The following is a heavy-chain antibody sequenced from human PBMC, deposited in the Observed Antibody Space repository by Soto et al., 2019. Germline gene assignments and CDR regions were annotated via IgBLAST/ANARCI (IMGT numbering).Heavy chain of an antibody. CDR2: IIPLFGTP. J-gene: IGHJ4*02. CDR1: GGSFTTLA. CDR3: AAGIGITFGGVTREFDY. V-gene: IGHV1-69*19. Sequence: QVQLVQSGAEVRKAGSSVRVSCKVSGGSFTTLAFSWVRQAPGQGLEWMGRIIPLFGTPNYAQRFQGRVAIFADESTNTTYMELSSLTSADPAVYYCAAGIGITFGGVTREFDYWGQGTLVTVSS. D-gene: IGHD3-16*01.